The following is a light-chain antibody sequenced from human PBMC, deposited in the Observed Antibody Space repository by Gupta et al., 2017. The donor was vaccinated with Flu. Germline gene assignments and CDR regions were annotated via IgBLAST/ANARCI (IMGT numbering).Light chain of an antibody. Sequence: SPAPLSVAPGERSTLSCRASQSISTNLDWYQQKPGQAPRLLIYGASNRVFDVPDRFRGSGSGTEFTLTSSSLQSEDFAVYYCQQESDWHLFGHGTQVDIK. V-gene: IGKV3-15*01. CDR3: QQESDWHL. J-gene: IGKJ3*01. CDR1: QSISTN. CDR2: GAS.